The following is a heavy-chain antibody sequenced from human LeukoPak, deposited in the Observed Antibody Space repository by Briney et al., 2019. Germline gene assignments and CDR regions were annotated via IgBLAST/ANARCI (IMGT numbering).Heavy chain of an antibody. D-gene: IGHD3-22*01. Sequence: SETLSLTCTVSGGSISSSSYYWGWIRQPPGKGLEWIGSIYYSGSTYYNPSLKSRVTISVDTSKNQFSLKLRSVTAADTAVYYCARVGGITMIVVLITDAFDIWGQGTMVTVSS. J-gene: IGHJ3*02. CDR2: IYYSGST. CDR1: GGSISSSSYY. CDR3: ARVGGITMIVVLITDAFDI. V-gene: IGHV4-39*07.